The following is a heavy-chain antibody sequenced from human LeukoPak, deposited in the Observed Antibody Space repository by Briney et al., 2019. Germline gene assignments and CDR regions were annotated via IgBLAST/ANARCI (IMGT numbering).Heavy chain of an antibody. D-gene: IGHD3-10*01. CDR3: ARTGISLTMVRGGVNDAFDI. CDR2: IYYSGST. V-gene: IGHV4-61*08. CDR1: GASISSGGYY. J-gene: IGHJ3*02. Sequence: SQTLSLTCTVSGASISSGGYYWSWIRQPPGKGLEWIGYIYYSGSTNYNPSLKSRVTISVDTSKNQFSLKLSSVTAADTAVYYCARTGISLTMVRGGVNDAFDIWGQGTMVTVSS.